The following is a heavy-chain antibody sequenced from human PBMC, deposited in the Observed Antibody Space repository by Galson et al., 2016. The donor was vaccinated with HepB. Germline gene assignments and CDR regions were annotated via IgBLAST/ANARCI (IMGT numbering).Heavy chain of an antibody. CDR1: GYSFTSYY. CDR3: ARGRVRGVITDAFDM. CDR2: VNPSGGST. D-gene: IGHD3-10*01. Sequence: SVKVPCKASGYSFTSYYMHWVRQAPGHGLEWMGIVNPSGGSTIYAQKFEGRVTMTRDTSTSTVYMELSSLRSEDTAVYYCARGRVRGVITDAFDMWGQGTMVTVSS. J-gene: IGHJ3*02. V-gene: IGHV1-46*01.